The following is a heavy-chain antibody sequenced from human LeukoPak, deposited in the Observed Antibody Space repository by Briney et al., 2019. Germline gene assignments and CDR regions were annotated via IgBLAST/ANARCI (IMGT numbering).Heavy chain of an antibody. CDR3: ARHQISSGWSLYFDS. V-gene: IGHV4-61*02. CDR1: GGSISSGSYY. CDR2: IYTSGST. J-gene: IGHJ4*02. D-gene: IGHD6-19*01. Sequence: SQTLSLTCTVSGGSISSGSYYWSWIRQPAGKGLEWIGRIYTSGSTNYNPSLKSRVTISGDTSKNQFSLKVTSVTVADTAVFYCARHQISSGWSLYFDSWGQGILVTVSS.